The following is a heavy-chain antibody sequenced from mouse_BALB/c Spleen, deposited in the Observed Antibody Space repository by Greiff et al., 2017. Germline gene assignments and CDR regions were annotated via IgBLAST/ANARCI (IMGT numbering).Heavy chain of an antibody. J-gene: IGHJ3*01. D-gene: IGHD3-1*01. CDR3: ARWGGSSGYVAY. CDR2: ISYSGST. Sequence: EVKLQESGPSLVKPSQTLSLTCSVTGDSITSGYWNWIRKFPGNKLEYMGYISYSGSTYYNPSLKSRISITRDTSKNQYYLQLNSVTTEDTATYYCARWGGSSGYVAYWGQGTLVTVSA. CDR1: GDSITSGY. V-gene: IGHV3-8*02.